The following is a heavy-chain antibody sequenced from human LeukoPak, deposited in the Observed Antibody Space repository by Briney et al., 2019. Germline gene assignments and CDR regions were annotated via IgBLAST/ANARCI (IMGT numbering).Heavy chain of an antibody. CDR2: VYYSGST. CDR3: ARVWANWSDLGTHWFDP. J-gene: IGHJ5*02. Sequence: SETLSLTCTVSGGSISSYYWSWIRQPPGKGLQWIGYVYYSGSTNYNPSLKSRVTISVDTSKNQFSLKLTSVTAADTAVYYCARVWANWSDLGTHWFDPWGQGTLVTVSS. D-gene: IGHD1-20*01. V-gene: IGHV4-59*01. CDR1: GGSISSYY.